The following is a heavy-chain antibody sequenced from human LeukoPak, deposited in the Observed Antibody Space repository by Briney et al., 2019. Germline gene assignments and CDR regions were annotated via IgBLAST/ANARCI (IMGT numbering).Heavy chain of an antibody. CDR1: GFTFSSYS. CDR3: ARAMTSDY. CDR2: ITSTSNTI. J-gene: IGHJ4*02. V-gene: IGHV3-48*04. D-gene: IGHD2-2*01. Sequence: PGGSLRLSCAASGFTFSSYSMNWVRLAPGKGLEWVSYITSTSNTIYYADSAKGRFTISRDNAKNSLYLQMNSLRADDTAVYYCARAMTSDYWGQGTLVTVSS.